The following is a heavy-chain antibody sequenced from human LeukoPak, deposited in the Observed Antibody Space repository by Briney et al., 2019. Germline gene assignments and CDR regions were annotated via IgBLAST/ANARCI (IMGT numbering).Heavy chain of an antibody. CDR2: ISSSSSHI. CDR1: GFTFRSYN. D-gene: IGHD1-14*01. Sequence: GGSLRLSCAASGFTFRSYNMNWVRQAPGKGLEWVSSISSSSSHIYYADAVKGRFTVSRDNANHSLFLHMSSLTAEDTAMYYCARDPETGYWGQGTLVTVSS. V-gene: IGHV3-21*01. CDR3: ARDPETGY. J-gene: IGHJ4*02.